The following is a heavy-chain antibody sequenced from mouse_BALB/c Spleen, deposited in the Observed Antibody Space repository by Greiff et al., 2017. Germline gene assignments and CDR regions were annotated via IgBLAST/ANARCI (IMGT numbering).Heavy chain of an antibody. CDR1: GFSLTSYG. V-gene: IGHV2-9*02. Sequence: VQRVESGPGLVAPSQSLSITCTVSGFSLTSYGVHWVRQPPGKGLEWLGVIWAGGSTNYNSALMSRLSISKDNSKSQVFLKMNSLQTDDTAMYYCARERWLLRGYYAMDYWGQGTSVTVSS. CDR2: IWAGGST. J-gene: IGHJ4*01. D-gene: IGHD2-3*01. CDR3: ARERWLLRGYYAMDY.